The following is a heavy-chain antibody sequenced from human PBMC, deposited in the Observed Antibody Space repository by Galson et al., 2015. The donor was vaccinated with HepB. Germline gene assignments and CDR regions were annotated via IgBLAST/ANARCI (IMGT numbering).Heavy chain of an antibody. D-gene: IGHD6-13*01. J-gene: IGHJ5*02. CDR3: VRVSWAAAGHLVFDP. CDR2: ISSSADTI. V-gene: IGHV3-48*03. CDR1: GFIFSSYE. Sequence: SLRLSCAASGFIFSSYEMTWVRQAPGKGLEWVSYISSSADTIYYAHSVKGRFTTSRDNAKNSLYLQMNSLRAEDTAVYYCVRVSWAAAGHLVFDPWGQGTLVTVSS.